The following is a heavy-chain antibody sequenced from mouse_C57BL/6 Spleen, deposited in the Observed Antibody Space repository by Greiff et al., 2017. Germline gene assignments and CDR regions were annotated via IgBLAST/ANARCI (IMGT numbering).Heavy chain of an antibody. J-gene: IGHJ2*01. Sequence: DVQLVESGGGLVKPGGSLKLSCAASGFTFSSYAMSWVRQTPEKRLEWVATISDGGSYTYYPDNVKGRFTISRDNAKNNLYLQMSHLKSEDTAMYYCAREGPDGYIDYWGQGTTLTVSS. D-gene: IGHD2-3*01. CDR3: AREGPDGYIDY. CDR1: GFTFSSYA. CDR2: ISDGGSYT. V-gene: IGHV5-4*01.